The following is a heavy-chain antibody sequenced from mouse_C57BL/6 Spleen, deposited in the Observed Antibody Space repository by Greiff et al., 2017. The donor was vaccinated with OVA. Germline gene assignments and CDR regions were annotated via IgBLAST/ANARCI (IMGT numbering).Heavy chain of an antibody. D-gene: IGHD3-2*02. V-gene: IGHV1-15*01. CDR3: TRRLDSSGYEYSAMDY. Sequence: VQLQQSGAELVRPGASVTLSCKASGYTFTDYEMHWVKQTPVHGLEWIGAIAPETGGTAYNQKFKGKAILTANNTSSTDYMERRSQTSEDSAVSYRTRRLDSSGYEYSAMDYWGQGTSVTVSS. CDR1: GYTFTDYE. CDR2: IAPETGGT. J-gene: IGHJ4*01.